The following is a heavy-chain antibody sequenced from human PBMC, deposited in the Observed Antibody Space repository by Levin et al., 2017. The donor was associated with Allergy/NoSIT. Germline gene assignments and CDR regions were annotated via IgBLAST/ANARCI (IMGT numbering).Heavy chain of an antibody. CDR2: IRSNIHGGTT. CDR3: ARVLVAAGPRLDF. D-gene: IGHD6-13*01. J-gene: IGHJ4*02. CDR1: GFTFGDYA. V-gene: IGHV3-49*03. Sequence: QAGGSLRLSCTLSGFTFGDYALMWFRQAPGKGLEWVSFIRSNIHGGTTEYAASVKGRFTMSRDDSKSIAYLQMNSLKTEDTAVYFCARVLVAAGPRLDFWGQGTLVTVSS.